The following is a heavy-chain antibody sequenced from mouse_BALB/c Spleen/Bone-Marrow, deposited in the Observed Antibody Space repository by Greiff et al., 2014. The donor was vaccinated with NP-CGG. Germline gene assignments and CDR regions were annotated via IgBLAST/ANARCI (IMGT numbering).Heavy chain of an antibody. CDR2: INPYNGGT. CDR1: GYSFTGYT. D-gene: IGHD2-4*01. V-gene: IGHV1-18*01. CDR3: AREVIYYDYAGFAY. J-gene: IGHJ3*01. Sequence: EVQVVESGPELVKPGASMKITCKASGYSFTGYTMNWVKQSHGKNLEWIGLINPYNGGTSYNQKFKGKATLTVDKSSSTAYMELLSLTSEDSAVYYCAREVIYYDYAGFAYWGQGTLVTVSA.